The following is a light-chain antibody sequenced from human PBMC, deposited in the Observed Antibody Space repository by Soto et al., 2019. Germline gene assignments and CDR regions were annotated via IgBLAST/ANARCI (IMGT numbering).Light chain of an antibody. J-gene: IGLJ3*02. CDR3: SSFTTSHTWV. CDR1: KDDVGTYDY. CDR2: EVS. V-gene: IGLV2-14*01. Sequence: QSALTQPASVSGSPGQSITLPCTGTKDDVGTYDYVSWYQHHPGKAPKLIMYEVSHRPSGVSDRFSGSQSGYTAALTISGLQSEDGADYYCSSFTTSHTWVFGGGTTLTVL.